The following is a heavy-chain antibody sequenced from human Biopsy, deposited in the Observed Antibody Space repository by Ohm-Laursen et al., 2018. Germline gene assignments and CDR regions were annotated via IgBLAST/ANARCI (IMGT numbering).Heavy chain of an antibody. CDR1: GGTSSNFA. V-gene: IGHV1-69*04. CDR2: IIPLIGLT. D-gene: IGHD2-15*01. CDR3: ARDCNGDNCGVDF. Sequence: GSSVKVSCKVSGGTSSNFAINWVRQAPGQGLECMGRIIPLIGLTNYAQKFQGRVTITADKFTNTVYMELSSLRSDDTAVYFCARDCNGDNCGVDFWGQGTLVTVS. J-gene: IGHJ4*02.